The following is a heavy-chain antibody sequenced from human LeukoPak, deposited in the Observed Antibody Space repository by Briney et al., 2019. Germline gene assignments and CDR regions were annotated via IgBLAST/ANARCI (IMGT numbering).Heavy chain of an antibody. CDR1: GGSISSGDYY. V-gene: IGHV4-30-4*01. J-gene: IGHJ4*02. D-gene: IGHD3-16*01. CDR3: ARWGLDGYFDY. CDR2: IYFSGST. Sequence: PSETLSLTCTVSGGSISSGDYYWSWIRQPPGKGLEWIGYIYFSGSTYYNPSLKSRVTISVDKSKNQFSLKLSSVTAADTAVYYCARWGLDGYFDYWGQGTLVTVSS.